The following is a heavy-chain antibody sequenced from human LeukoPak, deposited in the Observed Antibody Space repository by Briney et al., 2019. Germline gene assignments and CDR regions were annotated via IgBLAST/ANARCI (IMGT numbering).Heavy chain of an antibody. J-gene: IGHJ4*02. CDR2: ISSSSSTI. Sequence: GGSLRLSCAASGFTFSSYSMNRVRQAPGKGLEWVSYISSSSSTIYYADSVKGRFTISRDNAKNSLFLQMNSLRAEDTAVYYCATYSGYDRIFDYWGQGTLVTVSS. CDR3: ATYSGYDRIFDY. D-gene: IGHD5-12*01. CDR1: GFTFSSYS. V-gene: IGHV3-48*01.